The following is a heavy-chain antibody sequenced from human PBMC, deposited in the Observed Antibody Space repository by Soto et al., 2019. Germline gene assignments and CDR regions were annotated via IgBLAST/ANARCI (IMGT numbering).Heavy chain of an antibody. CDR3: AKDYNFWGAIETPNLAP. Sequence: GGSLRLSCAASGFTFAHYAMHWVRHSPGKGLEWVAFMSHDENRKLYSDSVKGRFTISRDNSKSTLYLQMSRLRAEDTAVYYCAKDYNFWGAIETPNLAPWGLETWVPVSS. V-gene: IGHV3-30*18. J-gene: IGHJ5*02. CDR1: GFTFAHYA. CDR2: MSHDENRK. D-gene: IGHD3-3*01.